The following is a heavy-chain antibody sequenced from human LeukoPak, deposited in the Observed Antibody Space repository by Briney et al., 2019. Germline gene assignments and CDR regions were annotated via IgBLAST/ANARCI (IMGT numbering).Heavy chain of an antibody. V-gene: IGHV1-46*01. CDR3: ARGVAIRDAYNWDQMDY. Sequence: GASVTVSCKASGYTFTSYYIHWVRQAPGQGLEWMGIINPSGGSRTYAQKFLGRVTMTRDTSTSTVYMELSSLRSEDTALYYCARGVAIRDAYNWDQMDYWGQGTLVTVSS. CDR2: INPSGGSR. CDR1: GYTFTSYY. D-gene: IGHD5-24*01. J-gene: IGHJ4*02.